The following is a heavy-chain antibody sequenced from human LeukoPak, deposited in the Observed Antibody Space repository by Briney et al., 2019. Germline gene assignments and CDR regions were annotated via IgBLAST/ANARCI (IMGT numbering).Heavy chain of an antibody. CDR3: ARVHYYDSSGYGLTNAFDI. V-gene: IGHV4-34*01. D-gene: IGHD3-22*01. CDR1: GGSFSGYY. CDR2: INHSGST. J-gene: IGHJ3*02. Sequence: PSETLSLTCAVYGGSFSGYYWSWIRQPPGKGLEWIGEINHSGSTNYNPSLKSRVTISVDTSKSQFSLKLSSVTAADTAVYYCARVHYYDSSGYGLTNAFDIWGQGTMVTVSS.